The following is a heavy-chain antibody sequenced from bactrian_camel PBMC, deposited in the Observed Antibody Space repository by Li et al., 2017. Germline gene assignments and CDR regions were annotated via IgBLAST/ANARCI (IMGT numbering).Heavy chain of an antibody. CDR1: GFTFSSSW. V-gene: IGHV3S1*01. D-gene: IGHD6*01. CDR3: AAGGYGGKCLPKRRF. CDR2: INPGSSTT. J-gene: IGHJ4*01. Sequence: HVQLVESGGGSVQSGGSLGLSCTASGFTFSSSWMFWIRQGTGKGLEWVSSINPGSSTTHYADSVKGRFTISRDNAKNIVHLQMNNLKPEDTADYYCAAGGYGGKCLPKRRFWGQGTQ.